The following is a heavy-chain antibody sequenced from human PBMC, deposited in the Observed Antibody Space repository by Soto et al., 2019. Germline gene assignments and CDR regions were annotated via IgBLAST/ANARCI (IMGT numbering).Heavy chain of an antibody. J-gene: IGHJ5*02. Sequence: QVQLQQWGAGLLKPSETLSLTCAVYGGSFSGYYWSWIRQPPGKGLEWIGEINHSGSTNYNPSLKSRVTISVDTSKNQFSLKLSSVTAADTAVYYCATRGRGYCSGGSCPQTNWFDPWGQGTLVTVSS. CDR3: ATRGRGYCSGGSCPQTNWFDP. CDR2: INHSGST. D-gene: IGHD2-15*01. V-gene: IGHV4-34*01. CDR1: GGSFSGYY.